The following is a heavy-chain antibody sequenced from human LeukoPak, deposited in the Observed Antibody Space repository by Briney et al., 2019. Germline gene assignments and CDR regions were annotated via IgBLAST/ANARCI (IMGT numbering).Heavy chain of an antibody. Sequence: GRSLRLSCAASGFTFSSYAMHWVCQAPGKGLEGGAVISYDGSNKYYADSVKGRFTISRDNSKNTLYLQMNSLRAEDTAVYYCARDGSGSYYVSYFDYWGQGTLVTVSS. V-gene: IGHV3-30-3*01. J-gene: IGHJ4*02. CDR2: ISYDGSNK. D-gene: IGHD1-26*01. CDR3: ARDGSGSYYVSYFDY. CDR1: GFTFSSYA.